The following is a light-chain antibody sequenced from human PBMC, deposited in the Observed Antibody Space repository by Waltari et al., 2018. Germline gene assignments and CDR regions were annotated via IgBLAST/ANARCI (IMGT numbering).Light chain of an antibody. CDR2: SAS. CDR3: QKYDSAPQT. CDR1: HGISNY. V-gene: IGKV1-27*01. Sequence: DIQMTQSPSSLSASVGDRVTITCRASHGISNYLAWYQQKPGKVPKLLIYSASTLQSGVPSRFSGSGSGTDFTLTISGLQPEDVATYYCQKYDSAPQTFGQGTKVEIK. J-gene: IGKJ1*01.